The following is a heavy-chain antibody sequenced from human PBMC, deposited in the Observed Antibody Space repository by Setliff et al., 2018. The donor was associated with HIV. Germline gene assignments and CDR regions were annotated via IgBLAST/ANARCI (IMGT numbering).Heavy chain of an antibody. CDR3: ARAQIAAPRPFDY. V-gene: IGHV4-34*01. CDR2: ISHTGNI. CDR1: GGSLRGYY. D-gene: IGHD2-21*01. Sequence: SLTCAVYGGSLRGYYWSWVRQSPLKGLEWIGEISHTGNINYNTALSNRVTVSVDTSKNQFSLKLTSVTAADTAVYFCARAQIAAPRPFDYWGQGTLVTVSS. J-gene: IGHJ4*02.